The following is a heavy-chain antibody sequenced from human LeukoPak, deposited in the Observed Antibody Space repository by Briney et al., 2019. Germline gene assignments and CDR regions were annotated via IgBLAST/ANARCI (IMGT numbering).Heavy chain of an antibody. Sequence: SETLSLTCTVSGGSISSSSYYWGWIRQPPGKGREWIGSIYYSGSTYYNPSLKSRVTISVDTSKNQFSLKLSSVTAADTAVYYCARRNFLYYDSSGYLYYFDYWGQGTLVTVSS. V-gene: IGHV4-39*01. CDR2: IYYSGST. CDR3: ARRNFLYYDSSGYLYYFDY. CDR1: GGSISSSSYY. D-gene: IGHD3-22*01. J-gene: IGHJ4*02.